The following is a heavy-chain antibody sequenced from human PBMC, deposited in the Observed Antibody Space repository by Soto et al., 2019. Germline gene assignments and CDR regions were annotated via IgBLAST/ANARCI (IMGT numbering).Heavy chain of an antibody. D-gene: IGHD2-2*01. J-gene: IGHJ2*01. V-gene: IGHV3-23*01. CDR2: ISGSGGST. CDR1: GFSFSDYA. Sequence: EVQLLESGGGLVQPGGSLRLSCAASGFSFSDYAMTWVRQAPGKGPEWVSGISGSGGSTYYADSVEGRFTISRDNSKKTLYLQMNRLRAEDTAVYYCAKSGWGVVVPAVNWYFDLWGRGPLVTVSS. CDR3: AKSGWGVVVPAVNWYFDL.